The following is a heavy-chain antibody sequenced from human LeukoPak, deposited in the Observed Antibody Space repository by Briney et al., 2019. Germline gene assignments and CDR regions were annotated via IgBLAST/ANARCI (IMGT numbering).Heavy chain of an antibody. D-gene: IGHD3-10*01. J-gene: IGHJ4*02. CDR3: ARGTGFGEPTDF. V-gene: IGHV4-38-2*02. CDR2: IYHSGTT. CDR1: GYSIGSGYY. Sequence: SETLSLTCTVSGYSIGSGYYWGWIRQPPGKGLEWIASIYHSGTTYYNPSLKSRVTISVDTSKNQFSLKLTSVTAADTAVYYCARGTGFGEPTDFWGQGTLATVSS.